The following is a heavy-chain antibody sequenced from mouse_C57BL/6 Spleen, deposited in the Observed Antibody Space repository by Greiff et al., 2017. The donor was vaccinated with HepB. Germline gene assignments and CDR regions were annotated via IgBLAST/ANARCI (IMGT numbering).Heavy chain of an antibody. Sequence: QVQLQQSGPELVKPGASVKISCKASGYAFSSSWMNWVKQRPGKGLEWIGRIYPGDGDTNYNGKFKGKATLTADKSSSTAYMQLSSLTSEDSAVYFCARNYYGPYYWGQGTTLTVSS. CDR3: ARNYYGPYY. J-gene: IGHJ2*01. CDR1: GYAFSSSW. CDR2: IYPGDGDT. V-gene: IGHV1-82*01. D-gene: IGHD1-1*01.